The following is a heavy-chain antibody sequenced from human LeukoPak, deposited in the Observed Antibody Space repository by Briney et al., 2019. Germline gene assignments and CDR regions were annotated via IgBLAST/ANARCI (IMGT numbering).Heavy chain of an antibody. Sequence: PGGSLRLSCAASGFTFSIYGMSWVRQAPGKGLEWVANINQDGTEKFYVDSVKGRFTISRDNAKNSLYLQMNSLRAEDTAVYYCARAGDYGDYESDYWGQGTLVTVSS. CDR2: INQDGTEK. V-gene: IGHV3-7*01. CDR1: GFTFSIYG. CDR3: ARAGDYGDYESDY. J-gene: IGHJ4*02. D-gene: IGHD4-17*01.